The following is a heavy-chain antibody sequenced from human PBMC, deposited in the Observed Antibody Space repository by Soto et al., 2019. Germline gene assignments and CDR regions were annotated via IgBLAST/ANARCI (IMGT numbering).Heavy chain of an antibody. V-gene: IGHV1-18*01. Sequence: QVQLVQSETEVKKPGASVKVSCKASGYIFTNYDITWVRQAPGQGLEWMGWVSGYNGNTKYAQKFQDRGTMTTDTATRTFLMELRSPSPQDTAVYSCARSGSATYYIIGVDLWGEGTTGFVS. CDR2: VSGYNGNT. CDR3: ARSGSATYYIIGVDL. CDR1: GYIFTNYD. J-gene: IGHJ6*02. D-gene: IGHD3-10*01.